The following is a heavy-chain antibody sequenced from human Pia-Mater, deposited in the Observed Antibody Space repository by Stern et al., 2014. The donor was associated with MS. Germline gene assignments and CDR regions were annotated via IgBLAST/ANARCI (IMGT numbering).Heavy chain of an antibody. CDR3: ARQTTAWASDV. V-gene: IGHV5-51*01. CDR1: GFKFSIYW. J-gene: IGHJ4*02. CDR2: IYPGDSET. Sequence: EVQLLESGAELIRPGESLKISCKGSGFKFSIYWIAWVRQLPGKGLEWMGIIYPGDSETRDRPSFQGQVTMSADKSTSTAYLQWSTLNASDTAMYFCARQTTAWASDVWGQGTLVTVSS. D-gene: IGHD1-14*01.